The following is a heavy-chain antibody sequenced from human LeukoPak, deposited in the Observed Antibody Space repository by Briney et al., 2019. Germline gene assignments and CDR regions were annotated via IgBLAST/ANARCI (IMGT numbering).Heavy chain of an antibody. CDR1: GYTFTSYD. J-gene: IGHJ4*02. CDR2: MNPNSGNT. Sequence: ASVKVSCKASGYTFTSYDINWVRQATGQGLEWMGWMNPNSGNTGYAQKFQGRVTMTRDMSTSTVYMELSSLRSEDTAVYYCARDDDYGDSLDYWGQGTLVTVSS. V-gene: IGHV1-8*01. D-gene: IGHD4-17*01. CDR3: ARDDDYGDSLDY.